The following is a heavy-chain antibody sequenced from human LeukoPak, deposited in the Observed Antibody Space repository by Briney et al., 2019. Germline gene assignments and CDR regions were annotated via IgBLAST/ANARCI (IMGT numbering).Heavy chain of an antibody. CDR2: ISGSGGST. CDR3: AKGDVLLWFGELYQTTNPYYFDY. D-gene: IGHD3-10*01. Sequence: GGSLRLSCAASGFTFSSYAMSWVRQAPGKGLEWVSAISGSGGSTYYADSVKGRFTISRDNSKNTLYLRMNSLRAEVTAVYYCAKGDVLLWFGELYQTTNPYYFDYWGQGTLVTVSS. CDR1: GFTFSSYA. J-gene: IGHJ4*02. V-gene: IGHV3-23*01.